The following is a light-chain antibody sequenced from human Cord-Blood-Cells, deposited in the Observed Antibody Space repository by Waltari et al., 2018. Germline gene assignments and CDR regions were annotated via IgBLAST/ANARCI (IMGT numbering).Light chain of an antibody. J-gene: IGLJ3*02. Sequence: QPVLTQSSSASASLGSSVKLTCTLSSGHSSYIIAWHQQQPGKAPRYLMKLEGSGSYNKGSGVPDRFSGSSSGADRYLTISNLQSEDEADYYCETWDSNTRVFGRDQADRP. CDR3: ETWDSNTRV. CDR2: LEGSGSY. CDR1: SGHSSYI. V-gene: IGLV4-60*03.